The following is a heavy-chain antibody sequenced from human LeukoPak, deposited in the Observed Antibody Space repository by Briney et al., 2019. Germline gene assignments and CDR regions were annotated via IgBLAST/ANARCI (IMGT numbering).Heavy chain of an antibody. V-gene: IGHV4-34*01. CDR1: GGSFSGYY. J-gene: IGHJ5*02. Sequence: SETLSLTCAVYGGSFSGYYWSWIRQPPGKGLEWIGEINHSGSTNYNPSLKSRVTISVDTSKNQFSLKLSSVTAADTAVYYCARLSLPYYYDSSGYYLWFDPWGQGTLVTVSS. CDR2: INHSGST. D-gene: IGHD3-22*01. CDR3: ARLSLPYYYDSSGYYLWFDP.